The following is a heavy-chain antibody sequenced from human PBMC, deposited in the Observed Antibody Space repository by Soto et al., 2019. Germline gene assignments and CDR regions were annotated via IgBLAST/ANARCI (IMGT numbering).Heavy chain of an antibody. CDR3: ARSLDWIPRYFDY. D-gene: IGHD3-9*01. CDR2: IYYCGST. V-gene: IGHV4-59*01. Sequence: SETLSLTCTVSGGSISSYYWNWIRKPPGKGQEWIGYIYYCGSTNYNPSLKSRVTISVATSKTQFYLKLSSVTAADAAVYYCARSLDWIPRYFDYWGQGTLVTVSS. J-gene: IGHJ4*02. CDR1: GGSISSYY.